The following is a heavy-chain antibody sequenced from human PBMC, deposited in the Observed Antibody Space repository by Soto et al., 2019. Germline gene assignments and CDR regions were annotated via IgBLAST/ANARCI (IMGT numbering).Heavy chain of an antibody. Sequence: ASVKVSCKASGGTLSSYVFTWVRQAPGQGLEWMGGIIPMYGIVNYAQKFQGRVTITADTATSTAYMELSSLRSEDTAVYYCASDSGGCSGCSCRHNCLGPWDQGTLVTVSS. CDR3: ASDSGGCSGCSCRHNCLGP. CDR2: IIPMYGIV. D-gene: IGHD2-15*01. CDR1: GGTLSSYV. J-gene: IGHJ5*02. V-gene: IGHV1-69*10.